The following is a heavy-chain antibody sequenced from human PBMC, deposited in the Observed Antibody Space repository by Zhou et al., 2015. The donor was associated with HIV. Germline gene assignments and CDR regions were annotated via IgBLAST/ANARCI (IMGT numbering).Heavy chain of an antibody. Sequence: EVQLVETGGGLIQPGGSLRLSCAASGFTFSAYAMTWVRQAPGKGLEWVSAIRDNGGRTYYADSVKGRFTISRDNSHTTLYLQMNSLRAEDTAVYYCAKGGSSVAGTSLFFDHWGQGTLVTVSS. CDR3: AKGGSSVAGTSLFFDH. CDR2: IRDNGGRT. J-gene: IGHJ4*02. V-gene: IGHV3-23*04. CDR1: GFTFSAYA. D-gene: IGHD1-14*01.